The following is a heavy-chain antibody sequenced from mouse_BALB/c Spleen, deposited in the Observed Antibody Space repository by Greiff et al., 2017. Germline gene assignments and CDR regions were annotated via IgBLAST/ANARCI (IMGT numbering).Heavy chain of an antibody. CDR3: ARDLYGNYVFDY. D-gene: IGHD2-1*01. CDR2: IWAGGST. V-gene: IGHV2-9*02. Sequence: VQVVESGPGLVAPSQSLSITCTVSGFSLTSYGVHWVRQPPGKGLEWLGVIWAGGSTNYNSALMSRLSISKDNSKSQVFLKMNSLQTDDTAMYYCARDLYGNYVFDYWGQGTTLTVSS. CDR1: GFSLTSYG. J-gene: IGHJ2*01.